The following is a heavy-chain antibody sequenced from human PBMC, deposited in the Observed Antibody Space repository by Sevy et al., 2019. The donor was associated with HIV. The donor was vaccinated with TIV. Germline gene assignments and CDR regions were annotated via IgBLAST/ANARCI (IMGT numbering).Heavy chain of an antibody. CDR3: ARRGVGYDSSGFFDY. J-gene: IGHJ4*02. CDR2: IWYDGSNK. D-gene: IGHD3-22*01. CDR1: GFTFSSYG. V-gene: IGHV3-33*01. Sequence: GGSLRLPCAASGFTFSSYGMHWVRQAPGKGLEWVAVIWYDGSNKYYADSVKGRFTISRDNSKNTLYLQMNSLRAEDTAVYYCARRGVGYDSSGFFDYWGQGTLVTVSS.